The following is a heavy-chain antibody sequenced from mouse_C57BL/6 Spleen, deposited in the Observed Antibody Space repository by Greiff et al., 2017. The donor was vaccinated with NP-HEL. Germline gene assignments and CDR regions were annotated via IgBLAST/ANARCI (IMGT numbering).Heavy chain of an antibody. CDR1: GYTFTSYW. CDR2: IYPGDGET. Sequence: QVQLKQSGAELAKPGASVQLSCKASGYTFTSYWMHRVTQRPGQGLEWLGRIYPGDGETNYNGKFKGKATLTADKSSSTAYMQLSSLTSDDSAVYCCARSGVTTVVADWYFDVWGTGTTVTVSS. J-gene: IGHJ1*03. D-gene: IGHD1-1*01. CDR3: ARSGVTTVVADWYFDV. V-gene: IGHV1-82*01.